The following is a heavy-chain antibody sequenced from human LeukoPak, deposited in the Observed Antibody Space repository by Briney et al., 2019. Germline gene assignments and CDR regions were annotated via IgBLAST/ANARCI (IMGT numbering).Heavy chain of an antibody. D-gene: IGHD2-2*02. CDR1: VGSISSGNW. CDR3: ATAPILRGEGGEHYKYGMDV. Sequence: AGTLSLTCAVSVGSISSGNWWTWVRQSPGKGLEWIWEIYHNGTHNYNPSPKSRVTIPADTFKNPFSLKLTSVTAADPAVYYCATAPILRGEGGEHYKYGMDVWGQGTTVIVSS. CDR2: IYHNGTH. J-gene: IGHJ6*02. V-gene: IGHV4-4*02.